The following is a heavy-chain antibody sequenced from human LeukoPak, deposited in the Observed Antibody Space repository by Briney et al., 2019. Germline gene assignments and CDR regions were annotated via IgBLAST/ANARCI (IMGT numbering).Heavy chain of an antibody. CDR2: ISGSGGST. Sequence: PGGSLRLSCAASGFTFSSYAMSSVRQAPGKGLEWVSAISGSGGSTYYADSVKGRFTISRDNSKNTLYLQMNSLRAEDTAVYYCAKFQWELLTFDYWGQGTLVTVSS. J-gene: IGHJ4*02. CDR3: AKFQWELLTFDY. V-gene: IGHV3-23*01. D-gene: IGHD1-26*01. CDR1: GFTFSSYA.